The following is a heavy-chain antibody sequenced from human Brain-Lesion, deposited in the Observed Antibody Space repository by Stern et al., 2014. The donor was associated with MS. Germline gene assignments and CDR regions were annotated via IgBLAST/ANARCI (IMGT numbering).Heavy chain of an antibody. D-gene: IGHD2-2*01. CDR3: ARGRVVPGFQYYATDV. CDR2: IFNSGST. V-gene: IGHV4-61*02. Sequence: VQLVQSGPGLVKPSQTLSLSCTVSGGSISSGGYYWSWIRQPAGKGLEWIGRIFNSGSTSYNPSLKVRVPISIAPSKTQFSLRLNSMTAADTAVYYCARGRVVPGFQYYATDVWGQGTTVIVSS. J-gene: IGHJ6*02. CDR1: GGSISSGGYY.